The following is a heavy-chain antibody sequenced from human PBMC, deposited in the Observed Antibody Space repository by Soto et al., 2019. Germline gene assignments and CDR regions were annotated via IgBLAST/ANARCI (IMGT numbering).Heavy chain of an antibody. D-gene: IGHD2-15*01. CDR3: ARDCSGGACYPASFDY. CDR1: GGSISSYY. J-gene: IGHJ4*02. V-gene: IGHV4-59*12. Sequence: PSETLSLTCTVSGGSISSYYWSWIRQPPGKGLEWIGYIYYSGSTNYDPSLKSRVTMPVDTSKNQFSLKVSSVTAADTAVYYCARDCSGGACYPASFDYWGQGTLVTVSS. CDR2: IYYSGST.